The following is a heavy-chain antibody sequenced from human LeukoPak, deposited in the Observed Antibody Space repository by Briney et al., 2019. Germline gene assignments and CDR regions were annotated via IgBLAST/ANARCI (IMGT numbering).Heavy chain of an antibody. CDR1: GFSFSSFA. J-gene: IGHJ4*02. Sequence: GGSLRLSCEASGFSFSSFAMHWVRQAPGKGLEYVSGISNNGGTTYCANSVKGRFTISRDNPKNTLYLQIGSLRAEDMAVYYCAKAATVVSLPDYWGQGTLVTVSS. V-gene: IGHV3-64*01. CDR3: AKAATVVSLPDY. CDR2: ISNNGGTT. D-gene: IGHD4-23*01.